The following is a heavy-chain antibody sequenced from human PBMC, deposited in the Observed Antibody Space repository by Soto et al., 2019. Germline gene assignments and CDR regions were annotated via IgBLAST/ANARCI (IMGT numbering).Heavy chain of an antibody. CDR3: ARESEDLTSNFDY. CDR1: GFTYTRYS. V-gene: IGHV3-21*06. Sequence: PGGSLRLSCAASGFTYTRYSMNWVRQAPGKGLEWVSSISSTTNYIYYGDSMKGRFTISRDNAKNSLYLEMNSLRAEDTAVYYCARESEDLTSNFDYWGQGTLVTVSS. CDR2: ISSTTNYI. J-gene: IGHJ4*02.